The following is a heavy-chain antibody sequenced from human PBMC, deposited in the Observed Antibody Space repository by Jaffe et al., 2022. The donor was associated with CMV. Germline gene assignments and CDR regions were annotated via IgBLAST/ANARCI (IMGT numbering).Heavy chain of an antibody. CDR2: IYSAGST. CDR1: GFTVSSNY. V-gene: IGHV3-66*04. CDR3: ARPIRAVVGSYYYMDV. J-gene: IGHJ6*03. Sequence: EVQLVESGGGLVQPGGSLRLSCAASGFTVSSNYMSWVRQAPGKGLEWVSLIYSAGSTYYADSVKGRFTISRDNFKNTLYLQMNSLRAEDTAVYYCARPIRAVVGSYYYMDVWGKGTTVTVSS. D-gene: IGHD6-19*01.